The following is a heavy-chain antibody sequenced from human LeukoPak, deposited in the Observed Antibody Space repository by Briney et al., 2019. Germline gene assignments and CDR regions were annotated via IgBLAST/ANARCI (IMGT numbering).Heavy chain of an antibody. CDR3: ARDDSSGYYYHY. D-gene: IGHD3-22*01. J-gene: IGHJ4*02. CDR1: GYTFTSYA. Sequence: ASVKVSCKASGYTFTSYAMHWVRQAPGQRLEWMGWINAGNGNTKYSQKFQGRVTMTRDTSTSTVYMELSSLRSEDTAVYYCARDDSSGYYYHYWGQGTLVTVSS. CDR2: INAGNGNT. V-gene: IGHV1-3*01.